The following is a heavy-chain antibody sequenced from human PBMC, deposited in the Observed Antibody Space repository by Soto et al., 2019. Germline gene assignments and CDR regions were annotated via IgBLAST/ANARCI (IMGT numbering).Heavy chain of an antibody. CDR1: GGTFRSYT. J-gene: IGHJ5*02. V-gene: IGHV1-69*02. CDR2: IIPILGIA. Sequence: QVQLVQSGAEVKKPGSSVKVSCKASGGTFRSYTISWVRQAPGPGLEWLGRIIPILGIANYAQKFQGRVTITADKSTSTAYMELSSLRSEDTAVYYCARAALPDCSGGSCYASYWCDPWGQGTLVTVST. CDR3: ARAALPDCSGGSCYASYWCDP. D-gene: IGHD2-15*01.